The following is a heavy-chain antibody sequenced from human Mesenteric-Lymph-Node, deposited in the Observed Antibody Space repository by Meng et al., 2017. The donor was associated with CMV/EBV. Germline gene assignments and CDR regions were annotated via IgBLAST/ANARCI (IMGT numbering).Heavy chain of an antibody. Sequence: CTFSGFSRSSSGVGVGWIRQPPGKALEWLALIYWDDDKRYSPSLKSRLIITKDTSKNQVVLTMTNMDPVDTATHFCAHIMWQQLVFDYWGQGALVTVSS. CDR1: GFSRSSSGVG. J-gene: IGHJ4*02. D-gene: IGHD6-13*01. V-gene: IGHV2-5*02. CDR2: IYWDDDK. CDR3: AHIMWQQLVFDY.